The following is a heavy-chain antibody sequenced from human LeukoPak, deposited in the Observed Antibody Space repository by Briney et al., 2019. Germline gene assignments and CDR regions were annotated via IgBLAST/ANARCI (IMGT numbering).Heavy chain of an antibody. Sequence: GGSLRLSCTASGFTFGDYAMSWVRQAPGKGLEWVGMIRSKTYSATTEYAASVKGRITFSRDDSKGIAYLQMNSLKTEDTAVYYCTRVGRMAVAGNSLDYWGQGTLVTVSA. V-gene: IGHV3-49*04. CDR2: IRSKTYSATT. CDR1: GFTFGDYA. CDR3: TRVGRMAVAGNSLDY. D-gene: IGHD6-19*01. J-gene: IGHJ4*02.